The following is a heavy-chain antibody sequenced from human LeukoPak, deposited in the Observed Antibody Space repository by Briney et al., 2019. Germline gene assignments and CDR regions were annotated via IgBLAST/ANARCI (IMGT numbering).Heavy chain of an antibody. D-gene: IGHD2-21*01. J-gene: IGHJ3*02. V-gene: IGHV4-34*01. CDR3: ARPIVVVPLRAFDI. Sequence: SETLSLTCAVYGGSFSGYYWSWIRQPPGKGLEWIGEINHSGSTNYNPSLKSRVTISVDTSKNQFSLKLSSVTAADTAVYYCARPIVVVPLRAFDIWGQGTMVTVSS. CDR1: GGSFSGYY. CDR2: INHSGST.